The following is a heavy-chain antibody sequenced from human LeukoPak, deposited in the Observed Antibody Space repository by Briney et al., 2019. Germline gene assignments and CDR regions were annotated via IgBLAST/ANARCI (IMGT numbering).Heavy chain of an antibody. CDR3: AKARGYSSSSENNWFDP. V-gene: IGHV3-23*01. D-gene: IGHD6-6*01. Sequence: GGSLRLSCAASGFTFNTYPMNWVRQAPGKGLEWASAIGGSGDSTYYGDSVKGRFTISRDNSKSTLYLQMNSLRAEDTALYYCAKARGYSSSSENNWFDPWGQGTLVTVSS. CDR1: GFTFNTYP. J-gene: IGHJ5*02. CDR2: IGGSGDST.